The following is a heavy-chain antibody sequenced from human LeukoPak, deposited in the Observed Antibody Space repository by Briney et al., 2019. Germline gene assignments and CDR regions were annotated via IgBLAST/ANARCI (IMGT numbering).Heavy chain of an antibody. CDR1: GFTFSSYA. CDR3: TTAPVVPAAILPYYYYGMDV. V-gene: IGHV3-23*01. CDR2: ISSSGGST. J-gene: IGHJ6*02. Sequence: GGSLRLSCAASGFTFSSYAMSWVRQAPGKGLEWVSAISSSGGSTYYAASVKGRFTVSRDNSKHTLYLQMNSLKTEDTAVYYCTTAPVVPAAILPYYYYGMDVWGQGTTVTVSS. D-gene: IGHD2-2*01.